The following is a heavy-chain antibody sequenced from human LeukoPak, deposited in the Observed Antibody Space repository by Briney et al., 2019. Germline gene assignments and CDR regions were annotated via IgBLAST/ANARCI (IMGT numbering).Heavy chain of an antibody. V-gene: IGHV3-9*01. CDR1: GFTFDDYA. Sequence: GGSLRLSCAASGFTFDDYAMHWVRQAPGKGLEWVSGISWNSGSIGYADSVKGRFTISRDNAKNSLYLQMNSLRAEDTALYYCAKDMDDYGDSNVDYWGQGTLVTVSS. CDR2: ISWNSGSI. J-gene: IGHJ4*02. D-gene: IGHD4-17*01. CDR3: AKDMDDYGDSNVDY.